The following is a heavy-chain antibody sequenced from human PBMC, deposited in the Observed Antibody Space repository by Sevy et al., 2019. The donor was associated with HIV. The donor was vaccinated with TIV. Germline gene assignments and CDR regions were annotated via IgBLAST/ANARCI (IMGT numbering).Heavy chain of an antibody. V-gene: IGHV1-69*13. CDR3: TSGADCSNGVCYPGGFDP. Sequence: ASVKVSCKASGGTLTNYAISWVRQAPGQGLEWMGEIVPVFGTSHHARSFQGRVTITADESTSTAYMELRGLRSGDTAVYYCTSGADCSNGVCYPGGFDPWGQGTLVTVSS. D-gene: IGHD2-8*01. CDR1: GGTLTNYA. J-gene: IGHJ5*02. CDR2: IVPVFGTS.